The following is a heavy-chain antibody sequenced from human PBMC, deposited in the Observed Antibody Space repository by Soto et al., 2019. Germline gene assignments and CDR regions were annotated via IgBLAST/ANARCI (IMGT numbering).Heavy chain of an antibody. J-gene: IGHJ5*02. CDR1: GGSINTYY. CDR2: VYYSGDT. V-gene: IGHV4-59*08. Sequence: SETLSLTCTVSGGSINTYYWSWIRQPPGRGLEWIGYVYYSGDTNYNPSLKSRVTISVDTSKNQFSLKLRSVTAADTAVYYCARSSRSWFDPWAQRTLVTVSS. CDR3: ARSSRSWFDP.